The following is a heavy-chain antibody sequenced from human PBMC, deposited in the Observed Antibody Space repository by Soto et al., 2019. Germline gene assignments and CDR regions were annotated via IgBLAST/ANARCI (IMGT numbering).Heavy chain of an antibody. CDR2: VIAIFGTA. J-gene: IGHJ5*02. V-gene: IGHV1-69*13. CDR3: ASPKCRFWQQLDP. CDR1: GGTFSSYA. Sequence: GASVKVSCKVSGGTFSSYAISWVRQAPGEGLEWVGGVIAIFGTAKYAQKFQGRVTITADESTSTAYMELSSLRSEDTAVSYCASPKCRFWQQLDPWGQGTLVTVSS. D-gene: IGHD3-3*01.